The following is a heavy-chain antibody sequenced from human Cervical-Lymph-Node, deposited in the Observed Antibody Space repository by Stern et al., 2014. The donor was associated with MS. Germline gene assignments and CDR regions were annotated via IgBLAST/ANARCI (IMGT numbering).Heavy chain of an antibody. CDR2: ISYSGNT. V-gene: IGHV4-31*03. CDR1: GGAVSSGDRY. D-gene: IGHD3-3*01. Sequence: VQLVESGPGLVKPSQTLSLPCTVSGGAVSSGDRYWSWIRQHPGKGLEWIGYISYSGNTYYNPSLESRVTISMDRSKNQFSLKLRSVTAADTAVYYCARVTEFLRFFYPDYWGQGTRVTVSS. J-gene: IGHJ4*02. CDR3: ARVTEFLRFFYPDY.